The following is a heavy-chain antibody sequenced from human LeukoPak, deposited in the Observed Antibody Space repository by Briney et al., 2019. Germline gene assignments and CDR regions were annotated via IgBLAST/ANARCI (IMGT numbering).Heavy chain of an antibody. CDR2: INPNSGGT. J-gene: IGHJ4*02. CDR1: GYTFTGYY. Sequence: ASVKVSCKASGYTFTGYYMHWVRQAPGQGLEWMGWINPNSGGTNYAQKFQGRVTVTRDTSISTAYMELSRLRSDDTAVYYCARETVVGANFDYWGQGTLVTVSS. V-gene: IGHV1-2*02. D-gene: IGHD1-26*01. CDR3: ARETVVGANFDY.